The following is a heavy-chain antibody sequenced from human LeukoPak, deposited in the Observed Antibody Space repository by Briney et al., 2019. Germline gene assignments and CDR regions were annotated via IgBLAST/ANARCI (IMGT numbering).Heavy chain of an antibody. CDR3: ARSDSSSSSFDY. CDR2: INPNSGGT. V-gene: IGHV1-2*02. J-gene: IGHJ4*02. D-gene: IGHD6-6*01. Sequence: ASVKVSCKASGYTFTGYYMHWVRQAPGQGLEWMGWINPNSGGTNYAQKFQGRVTMTRDTSISTAYMELSRLRSDDTAVYYCARSDSSSSSFDYWGQGTLVTVSS. CDR1: GYTFTGYY.